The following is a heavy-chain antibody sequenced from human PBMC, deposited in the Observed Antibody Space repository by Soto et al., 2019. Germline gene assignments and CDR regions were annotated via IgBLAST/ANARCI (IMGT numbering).Heavy chain of an antibody. CDR3: ARGGINGWSLDC. Sequence: QVQLVESGGGVVQPGRSLRLSCAASGFTFSNYAMHWVRQAPGKGLEWVAIIWYDGSDKYYADSKEGRFTIFRDNSKNTLYLQLNSLRAEDTAVYYCARGGINGWSLDCWGQGTLVTVSS. J-gene: IGHJ4*02. CDR2: IWYDGSDK. V-gene: IGHV3-33*01. CDR1: GFTFSNYA. D-gene: IGHD6-19*01.